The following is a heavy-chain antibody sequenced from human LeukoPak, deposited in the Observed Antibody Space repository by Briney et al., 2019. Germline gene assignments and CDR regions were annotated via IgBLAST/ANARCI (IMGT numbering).Heavy chain of an antibody. J-gene: IGHJ2*01. Sequence: PSETLSLTCAVYGGSFSGYYWSWIRQPPGKGLEWIGEINHSGSTNYNPSLKSRVTISVDTSKNQFSLKLSSVTAADTAVYYCARVVGIGAKVTRMRSYWYFDLWGRGTLVTVSS. V-gene: IGHV4-34*01. CDR3: ARVVGIGAKVTRMRSYWYFDL. CDR2: INHSGST. CDR1: GGSFSGYY. D-gene: IGHD4-17*01.